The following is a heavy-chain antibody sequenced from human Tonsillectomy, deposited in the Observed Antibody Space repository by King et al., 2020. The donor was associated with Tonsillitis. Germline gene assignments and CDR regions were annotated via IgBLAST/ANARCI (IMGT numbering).Heavy chain of an antibody. V-gene: IGHV4-39*01. D-gene: IGHD6-13*01. CDR1: VGSMSSSSYY. CDR3: AREYSSSWYPPDY. J-gene: IGHJ4*02. Sequence: LQLQESGPGLVKPSETLSLTCTVSVGSMSSSSYYWGWIRQPPGKGLEWVGGSYYIGSPYYNPSLKSLVTRYVETSKNQFSLKLSSVTAADTAVYYCAREYSSSWYPPDYWGQGTLVTVSS. CDR2: SYYIGSP.